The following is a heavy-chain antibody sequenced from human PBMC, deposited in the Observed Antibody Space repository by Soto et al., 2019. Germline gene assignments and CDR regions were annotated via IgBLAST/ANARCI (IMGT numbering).Heavy chain of an antibody. D-gene: IGHD6-19*01. Sequence: QLQLQESGPGLVKASETLSLTCTVSGGSITRNNHFWGWIRQSPGKGLEWIGSIQYGGTTNYNPSLKSRVIMSAETSKNQFSLMMNSVTAADTAVYYCARLGSSVWYQCSYFDYWGQGTLVPVSS. CDR1: GGSITRNNHF. CDR2: IQYGGTT. CDR3: ARLGSSVWYQCSYFDY. V-gene: IGHV4-39*01. J-gene: IGHJ4*02.